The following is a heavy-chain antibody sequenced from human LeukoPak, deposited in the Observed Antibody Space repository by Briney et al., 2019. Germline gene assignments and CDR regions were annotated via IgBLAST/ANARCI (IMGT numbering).Heavy chain of an antibody. J-gene: IGHJ4*02. D-gene: IGHD6-13*01. Sequence: GGSLRLSCAASGFTFSSYWKHWVRQAPGKGLVWVSRINSDGSSTSYADSVKGRFTISRDNAKNTLYLQMNSLRAEDTAVYYCARLWGIAAELDYWGQGTLVTVSS. CDR2: INSDGSST. CDR3: ARLWGIAAELDY. CDR1: GFTFSSYW. V-gene: IGHV3-74*01.